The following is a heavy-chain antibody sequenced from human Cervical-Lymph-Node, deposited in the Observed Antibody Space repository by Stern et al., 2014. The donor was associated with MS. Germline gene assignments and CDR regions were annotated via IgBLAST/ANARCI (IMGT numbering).Heavy chain of an antibody. D-gene: IGHD5-24*01. Sequence: VQLEESGPGLVKPSETLSLTCTVSGGSISNYYWTWIRQPPGKGLEWIGYIFYRGNTNYNPSLKGRITISVDTSNNQFSLNLRSVTAADTAVYFCARGRDGFSYWGQGALVTVSS. J-gene: IGHJ1*01. CDR1: GGSISNYY. V-gene: IGHV4-59*13. CDR2: IFYRGNT. CDR3: ARGRDGFSY.